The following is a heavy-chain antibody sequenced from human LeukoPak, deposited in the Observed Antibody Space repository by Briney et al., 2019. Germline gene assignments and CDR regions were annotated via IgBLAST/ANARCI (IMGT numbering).Heavy chain of an antibody. Sequence: TGGSLRLSCAASGFTFSTHSMNWVRQAPGKGLEWVSSISGSSSDIYYGDSVKGRFTISRDNAKNSLYLQMNSLRVEDTAVYYCARVGGTGDGVYWGQGTLVTVSS. J-gene: IGHJ4*02. CDR2: ISGSSSDI. CDR1: GFTFSTHS. D-gene: IGHD7-27*01. CDR3: ARVGGTGDGVY. V-gene: IGHV3-21*01.